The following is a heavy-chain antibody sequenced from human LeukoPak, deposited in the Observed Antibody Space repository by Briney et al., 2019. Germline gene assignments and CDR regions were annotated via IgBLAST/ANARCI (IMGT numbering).Heavy chain of an antibody. CDR3: ARARNAGSFDP. D-gene: IGHD3-10*01. CDR1: GFPFSSHD. V-gene: IGHV3-13*01. Sequence: PGGSLRLSCAASGFPFSSHDMHWVRHAPGKTLEWVSVIGADGDIYYSVSVKGRFTISRENVKNSLYLQMNSLRAGDTAVYYCARARNAGSFDPWGQGTLVTVSS. CDR2: IGADGDI. J-gene: IGHJ5*02.